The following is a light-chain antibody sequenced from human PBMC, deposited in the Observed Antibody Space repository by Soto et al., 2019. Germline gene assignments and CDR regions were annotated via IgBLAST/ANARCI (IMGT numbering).Light chain of an antibody. CDR1: RSNIGSAI. Sequence: QSVLTQPPSLSGTPGQTVTISCIGSRSNIGSAIVHWYQQIPGTAPKHLIYMNNQRPSGVPDRFSGSKSGTSASLVITGLRPEDEADYYCVAWDDILSSRVFGGGTKLTVL. CDR2: MNN. CDR3: VAWDDILSSRV. J-gene: IGLJ3*02. V-gene: IGLV1-47*01.